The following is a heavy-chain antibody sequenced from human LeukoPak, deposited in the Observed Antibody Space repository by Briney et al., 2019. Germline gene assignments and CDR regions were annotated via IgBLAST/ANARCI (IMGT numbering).Heavy chain of an antibody. CDR2: ISYDGSNK. V-gene: IGHV3-30-3*01. CDR3: AREDYYGSGSPVY. J-gene: IGHJ4*02. CDR1: GFTFSSYA. Sequence: PGGSLRLSCAASGFTFSSYAMHWVRQAPGKGLEWVAVISYDGSNKYYADSVKGRFTISRDNSKNTLYLQMNSLRAEDTAVYYCAREDYYGSGSPVYWGQGTLVTVSS. D-gene: IGHD3-10*01.